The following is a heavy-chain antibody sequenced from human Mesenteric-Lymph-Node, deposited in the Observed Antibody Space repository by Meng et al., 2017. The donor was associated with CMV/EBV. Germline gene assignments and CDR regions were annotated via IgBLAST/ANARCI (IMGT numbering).Heavy chain of an antibody. Sequence: SGLSLNTNGVGVGWIRQPPGKPLEWLALIYWNNDQRFSPSLKSRLSITKDSSKNQVVLTMTNMDPIDTATYYCAHTKNLDWLLIFDYWGQGTLVTVSS. CDR2: IYWNNDQ. CDR3: AHTKNLDWLLIFDY. V-gene: IGHV2-5*01. CDR1: GLSLNTNGVG. D-gene: IGHD3/OR15-3a*01. J-gene: IGHJ4*02.